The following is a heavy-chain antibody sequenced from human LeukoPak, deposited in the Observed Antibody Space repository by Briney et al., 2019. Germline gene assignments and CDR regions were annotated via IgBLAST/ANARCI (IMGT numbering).Heavy chain of an antibody. CDR2: ISWNSGSI. CDR1: GFTFDDYA. J-gene: IGHJ2*01. D-gene: IGHD5-12*01. Sequence: GGSLRLSCAASGFTFDDYAMHWVRQAPGKGLEWVSGISWNSGSIGYADSVKGRFTISRDNAKNSLYLQMNSLRAEDMVLYYCAKGVATITSLNWYFDLWGRGTLVTVSS. V-gene: IGHV3-9*03. CDR3: AKGVATITSLNWYFDL.